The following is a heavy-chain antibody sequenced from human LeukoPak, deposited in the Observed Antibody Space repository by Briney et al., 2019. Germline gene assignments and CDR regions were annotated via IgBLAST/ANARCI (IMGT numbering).Heavy chain of an antibody. V-gene: IGHV3-23*01. CDR1: GFIFSSYA. CDR2: ISGSGGST. CDR3: AKARPMVRGVIRPLYYFDY. Sequence: GGSLRLSCAASGFIFSSYAMSWVRQAPGKGLECVSSISGSGGSTYYADFVKGRFTISRDNSKNTLYLQMNSLRAEDTAVYYCAKARPMVRGVIRPLYYFDYWGQGTLVTVSS. J-gene: IGHJ4*02. D-gene: IGHD3-10*01.